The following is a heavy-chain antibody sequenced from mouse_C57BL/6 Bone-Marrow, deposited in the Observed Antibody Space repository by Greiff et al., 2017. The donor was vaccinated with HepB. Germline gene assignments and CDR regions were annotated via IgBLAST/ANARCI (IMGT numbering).Heavy chain of an antibody. Sequence: QVQLQQPGVELVKPGASVKMSCKASGYTFTSYWITWVKQRPGQGLEWIGDIYPGSGSTNYNEKFKSKATLTVDTSSSTAYMQLSSLTSEDSAVYYCARRRRYDYVFDYWGQGTTLTVSS. CDR2: IYPGSGST. V-gene: IGHV1-55*01. CDR1: GYTFTSYW. CDR3: ARRRRYDYVFDY. D-gene: IGHD2-4*01. J-gene: IGHJ2*01.